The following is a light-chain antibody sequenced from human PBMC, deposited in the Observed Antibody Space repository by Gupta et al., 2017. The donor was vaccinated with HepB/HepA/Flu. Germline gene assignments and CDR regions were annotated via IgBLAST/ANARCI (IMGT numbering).Light chain of an antibody. CDR1: QSVSSY. V-gene: IGKV3-11*01. J-gene: IGKJ4*01. Sequence: EIVLTQSPATLSLSPGERATLSCRASQSVSSYLAWYQQKPGQAPRLLIYDASNRATGIPARFSGSGSGTDFTLTISSLEPEDFAVYYWQQRSNWLTFGGGTXVEIK. CDR2: DAS. CDR3: QQRSNWLT.